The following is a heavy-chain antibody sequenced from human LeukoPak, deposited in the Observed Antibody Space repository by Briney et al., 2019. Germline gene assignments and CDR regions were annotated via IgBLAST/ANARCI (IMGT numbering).Heavy chain of an antibody. V-gene: IGHV4-34*11. J-gene: IGHJ4*02. CDR1: GGSFSGYY. Sequence: PSETLSLTCAVYGGSFSGYYWSWIRQPPGKGLEWIGSIYYSGSTYYNPSLKSRVTISVDMSKNQFSLSLRSVTAADTAVYYCARDIGQQQLGGGYWGQGTLVTVSS. D-gene: IGHD6-13*01. CDR2: IYYSGST. CDR3: ARDIGQQQLGGGY.